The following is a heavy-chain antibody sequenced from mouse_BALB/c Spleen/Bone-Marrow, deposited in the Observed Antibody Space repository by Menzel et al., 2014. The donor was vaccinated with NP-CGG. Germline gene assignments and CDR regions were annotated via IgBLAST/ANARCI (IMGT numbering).Heavy chain of an antibody. J-gene: IGHJ2*01. CDR2: IYPSDSYT. CDR1: GYTFTSYW. Sequence: VQLQQSGAELVRPGASVKLSCKASGYTFTSYWINWMRQRPGQGLEWIGNIYPSDSYTNYNQKFKDKATLTVDKPSSTAYMQLSSPTSEDSAVYYCTRSGGYYFDYWGQGTTLTVSS. V-gene: IGHV1-69*02. CDR3: TRSGGYYFDY.